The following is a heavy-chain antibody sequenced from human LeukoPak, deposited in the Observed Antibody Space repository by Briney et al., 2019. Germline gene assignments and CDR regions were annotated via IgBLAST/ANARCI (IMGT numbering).Heavy chain of an antibody. D-gene: IGHD3-10*01. J-gene: IGHJ6*03. CDR3: ARDGGHYYGSGRYYPNLYYYYYYMDV. Sequence: GGSLRLSCAASGFTFSSYGMHWVRQAPGKGLEWVAVIWYDGSNKYYADSVKGRFTISRDNSKNTLYLQMNSLRAEDTAVYYCARDGGHYYGSGRYYPNLYYYYYYMDVWGKGTTVTVSS. CDR2: IWYDGSNK. V-gene: IGHV3-33*01. CDR1: GFTFSSYG.